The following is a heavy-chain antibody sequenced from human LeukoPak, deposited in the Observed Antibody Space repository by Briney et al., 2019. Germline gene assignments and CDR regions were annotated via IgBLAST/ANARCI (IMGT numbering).Heavy chain of an antibody. CDR3: ARANFLYCSSSTCLFDY. D-gene: IGHD2-2*01. CDR1: GYTFTDYY. Sequence: ASVKVSCKASGYTFTDYYMHWVRQVPGQGFEWMGWINPNDGETNYAQKFQGRVTMTRDTSISTAHMEVSRLRSDDTAVYYCARANFLYCSSSTCLFDYWGQGTLVTVSS. CDR2: INPNDGET. J-gene: IGHJ4*02. V-gene: IGHV1-2*02.